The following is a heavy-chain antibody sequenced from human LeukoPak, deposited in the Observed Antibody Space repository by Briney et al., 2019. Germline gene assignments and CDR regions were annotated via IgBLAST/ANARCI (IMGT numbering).Heavy chain of an antibody. V-gene: IGHV4-31*03. CDR1: GGSISSGGYY. CDR3: ASIPLEYYYYMDV. D-gene: IGHD2-2*02. J-gene: IGHJ6*03. CDR2: IYYSGST. Sequence: SQTLSLTCTVSGGSISSGGYYWSWIRQHPRKALEWIGYIYYSGSTYYNPSLKSRVTISVDTSKNQFSLKLSSVTAADTAVYYCASIPLEYYYYMDVWGKGTTVTVSS.